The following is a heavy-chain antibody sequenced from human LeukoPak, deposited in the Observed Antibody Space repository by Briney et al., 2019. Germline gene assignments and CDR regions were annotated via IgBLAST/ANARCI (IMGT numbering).Heavy chain of an antibody. Sequence: QPGGSLRLSCAASGFTFSSYGMHWVRQAPGKGLEWVADIWFDGSNKYYADSVKGRFTISRDNSKNTLYLQMNNLRAEDTAVYYCARDRDWGCSYCSYWGQGTLVTVSS. CDR2: IWFDGSNK. J-gene: IGHJ4*02. CDR3: ARDRDWGCSYCSY. CDR1: GFTFSSYG. V-gene: IGHV3-33*01. D-gene: IGHD7-27*01.